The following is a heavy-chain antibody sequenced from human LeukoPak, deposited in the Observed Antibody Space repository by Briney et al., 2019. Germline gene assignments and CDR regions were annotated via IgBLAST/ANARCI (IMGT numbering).Heavy chain of an antibody. D-gene: IGHD4-17*01. CDR3: ARPAYGEQSRFDY. CDR1: GGSISSYY. V-gene: IGHV4-39*01. J-gene: IGHJ4*02. Sequence: PSETLSLTCTVSGGSISSYYWSWIRQPPRKGLEWIGSIYYSGSTYYNPSLKSRVTISVDTSKNQFSLKLSSVTAADTAVYYCARPAYGEQSRFDYWGQETLVTVSS. CDR2: IYYSGST.